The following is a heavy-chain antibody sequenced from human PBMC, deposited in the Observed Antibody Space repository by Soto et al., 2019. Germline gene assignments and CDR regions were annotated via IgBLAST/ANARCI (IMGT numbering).Heavy chain of an antibody. J-gene: IGHJ6*02. V-gene: IGHV3-11*01. D-gene: IGHD3-3*01. Sequence: GGSLRFSCAASGFSFSDYYMTWIRQAPGKGLEWLSYISSSGYPIYYADSVKGRFTISRDNAKNSVYLQMNSLRAEDTAVYYCARDKRSFWNGYYGRYDYYGMDVWGQGTTVTVSS. CDR2: ISSSGYPI. CDR1: GFSFSDYY. CDR3: ARDKRSFWNGYYGRYDYYGMDV.